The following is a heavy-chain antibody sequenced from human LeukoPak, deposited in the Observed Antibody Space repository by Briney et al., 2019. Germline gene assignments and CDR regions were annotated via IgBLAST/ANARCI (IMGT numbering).Heavy chain of an antibody. J-gene: IGHJ6*02. D-gene: IGHD4-17*01. CDR2: IKEDGSEK. CDR3: ARPAAAVTRWYGMDV. Sequence: PGGSLRLSCAASGFTFSSYWMSWVRQAPGKGLEWVANIKEDGSEKYYGDSVKGRFTISRDNAKNSLYLQMNSLRAEDTAVYYCARPAAAVTRWYGMDVWGQGTTVTVSS. CDR1: GFTFSSYW. V-gene: IGHV3-7*01.